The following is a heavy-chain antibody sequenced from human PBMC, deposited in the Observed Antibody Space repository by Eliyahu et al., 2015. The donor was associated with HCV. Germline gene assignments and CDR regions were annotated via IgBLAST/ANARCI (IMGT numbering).Heavy chain of an antibody. CDR1: GGSFSGYY. Sequence: QVQLQQWGAGLLKPSETLSLTCAVYGGSFSGYYWSWIRQPPGKGLEWIGEINHSGSTNYNPSLKSRGTISVDTSKNQFSLKLSSVTAADTAVYYCAREHSSGYTPFDYWGQGTLVTVSS. J-gene: IGHJ4*02. V-gene: IGHV4-34*01. CDR3: AREHSSGYTPFDY. D-gene: IGHD3-22*01. CDR2: INHSGST.